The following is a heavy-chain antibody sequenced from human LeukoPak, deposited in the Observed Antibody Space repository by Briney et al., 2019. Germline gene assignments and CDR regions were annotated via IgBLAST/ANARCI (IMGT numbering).Heavy chain of an antibody. CDR2: TYTSGST. CDR3: AKDLYGSGSYKVY. CDR1: GGSISSYY. Sequence: SETLSLTCTVSGGSISSYYWSWIRQPAGKGLEWIGRTYTSGSTNYKPSLKSRVTMSVDTSKNQFSLKLSSVTAADTAVYYCAKDLYGSGSYKVYWGQGTLVTVSS. J-gene: IGHJ4*02. V-gene: IGHV4-4*07. D-gene: IGHD3-10*01.